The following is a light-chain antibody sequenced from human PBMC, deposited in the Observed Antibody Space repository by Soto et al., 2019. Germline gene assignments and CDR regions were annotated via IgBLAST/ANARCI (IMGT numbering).Light chain of an antibody. CDR3: SSYTSSSTVV. V-gene: IGLV2-14*01. CDR2: DVS. CDR1: SSDVGGYNY. J-gene: IGLJ2*01. Sequence: QSVLTQPASVSGSPGQSITISCTGTSSDVGGYNYVSWYQQHPGKAPKFMIYDVSNRPSGVSTRFSGSKSGNTASLTISGLQAEDEADYYCSSYTSSSTVVFGGGTKVTVL.